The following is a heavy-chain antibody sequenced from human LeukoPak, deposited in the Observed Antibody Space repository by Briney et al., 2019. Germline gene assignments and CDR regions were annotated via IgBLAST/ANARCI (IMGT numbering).Heavy chain of an antibody. V-gene: IGHV3-21*01. Sequence: SSSISYIYYADSVKGRFTISRDNAKNSLYLQMNSLRAEDTAVYYCARDLYDSSGYYYVGAFDIWGQGTMVTVSS. CDR3: ARDLYDSSGYYYVGAFDI. CDR2: SSSISYI. D-gene: IGHD3-22*01. J-gene: IGHJ3*02.